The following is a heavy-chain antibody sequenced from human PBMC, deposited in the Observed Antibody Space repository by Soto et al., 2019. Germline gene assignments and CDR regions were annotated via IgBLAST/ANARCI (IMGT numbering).Heavy chain of an antibody. Sequence: GGSLRLSCAASGFTFSSYGMHWVRQAPGKGLEWVAVISYDGSNKYYADSVKGRFTISRDNSKNTLYLQMNSLRAEDTAVYYCAKGMTLIMITFGGVIPYFDYWGQGTLVTVS. J-gene: IGHJ4*02. CDR3: AKGMTLIMITFGGVIPYFDY. CDR1: GFTFSSYG. CDR2: ISYDGSNK. D-gene: IGHD3-16*02. V-gene: IGHV3-30*18.